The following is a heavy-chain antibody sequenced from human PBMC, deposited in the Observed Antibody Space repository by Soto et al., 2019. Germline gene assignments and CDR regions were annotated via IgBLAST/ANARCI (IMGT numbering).Heavy chain of an antibody. CDR2: IWYDGSNK. CDR1: GFTFSSYG. D-gene: IGHD2-2*01. CDR3: ARDHNPDGYQLLENPLFDY. Sequence: GGSLRLSCAASGFTFSSYGMHWVRQAPGKGLEWVAVIWYDGSNKYYADSMKGRFTISRDNSKNTLYLQMNSLGAEDTAVYYCARDHNPDGYQLLENPLFDYWGQGTLVTVSS. V-gene: IGHV3-33*01. J-gene: IGHJ4*02.